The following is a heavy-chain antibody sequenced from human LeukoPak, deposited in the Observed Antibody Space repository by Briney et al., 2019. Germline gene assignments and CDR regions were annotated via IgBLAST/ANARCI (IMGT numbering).Heavy chain of an antibody. CDR3: ARDLNYQPHY. CDR2: INEDGSGR. V-gene: IGHV3-7*01. Sequence: PGGSLRLSCAASGLTFSSYWMSWVRQAPGKGREWLANINEDGSGRYYVDSVKGRFTISRDNTKKSLYLQLNGLSADDTVVFYCARDLNYQPHYWSQGTLVTVSS. D-gene: IGHD2-2*01. CDR1: GLTFSSYW. J-gene: IGHJ4*02.